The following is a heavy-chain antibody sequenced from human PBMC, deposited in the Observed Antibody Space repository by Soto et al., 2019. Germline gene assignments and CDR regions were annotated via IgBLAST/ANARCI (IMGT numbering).Heavy chain of an antibody. D-gene: IGHD3-10*01. CDR2: ISSSSSTI. V-gene: IGHV3-48*01. Sequence: GGSLRLSCAASGFTFSSYSMNWVRQAPGKGLEWVSYISSSSSTIYYADSVKGRFTISRDNAKNSLYLQMNSLRAEDTAVYYCAYGSGSYSNYYYYMDVWGKGTTVTVSS. CDR3: AYGSGSYSNYYYYMDV. CDR1: GFTFSSYS. J-gene: IGHJ6*03.